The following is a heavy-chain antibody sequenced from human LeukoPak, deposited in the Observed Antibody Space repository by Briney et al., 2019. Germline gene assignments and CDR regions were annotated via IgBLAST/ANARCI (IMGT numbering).Heavy chain of an antibody. CDR1: GFTFSSYA. CDR2: ISGSGGST. D-gene: IGHD3-3*01. V-gene: IGHV3-23*01. CDR3: AKRPTIFGVVNWFDP. Sequence: GGSLRLSCAASGFTFSSYAMSWVRQAPGKGLEWVLAISGSGGSTYYADSVKGRFTISRDNSKNTLYLQMNSLRAEDTAVYYCAKRPTIFGVVNWFDPWGQGTLVTVSS. J-gene: IGHJ5*02.